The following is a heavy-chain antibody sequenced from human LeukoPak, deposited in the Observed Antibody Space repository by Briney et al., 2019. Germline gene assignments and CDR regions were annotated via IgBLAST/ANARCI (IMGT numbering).Heavy chain of an antibody. Sequence: GGSPRLSCAASGFTFSDYYMSWIRQAPGKGLEWVSYISSSGSTIYYADSVKGRFTISRDNAKNSLYLQMNSLRAEDTAVYYCARRGSSWEAQFDYWGQGTLVTVSS. CDR1: GFTFSDYY. J-gene: IGHJ4*02. V-gene: IGHV3-11*04. CDR3: ARRGSSWEAQFDY. D-gene: IGHD6-13*01. CDR2: ISSSGSTI.